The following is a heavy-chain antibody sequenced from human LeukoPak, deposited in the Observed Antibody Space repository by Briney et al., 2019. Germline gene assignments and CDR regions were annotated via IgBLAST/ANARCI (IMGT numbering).Heavy chain of an antibody. CDR1: GYSISSGYY. V-gene: IGHV4-38-2*02. CDR3: ATNDAFDI. J-gene: IGHJ3*02. Sequence: PSETLSLTCTVSGYSISSGYYWGWIRQPPGKGLEWIGSIYHSGSTYYNPSLKSRVTISVDTSKNQFSLKLSSVTAADTAVYYCATNDAFDIWGQGTMVTVSS. CDR2: IYHSGST.